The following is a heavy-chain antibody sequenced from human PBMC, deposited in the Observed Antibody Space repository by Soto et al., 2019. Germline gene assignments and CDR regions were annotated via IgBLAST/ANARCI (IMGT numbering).Heavy chain of an antibody. CDR2: FDPEDGET. CDR1: GYTLTELS. CDR3: ATFKWELLRGNLRYYYGMDV. D-gene: IGHD1-26*01. V-gene: IGHV1-24*01. J-gene: IGHJ6*02. Sequence: QVQLVQSGAEVKEPGASVKVSCKVSGYTLTELSMHWVRQAPGKGLEWMGGFDPEDGETIYAQKFQGRVTMTEDTSXXTXYXXLSSLRSEDTAVYYCATFKWELLRGNLRYYYGMDVWGQGTTVTVSS.